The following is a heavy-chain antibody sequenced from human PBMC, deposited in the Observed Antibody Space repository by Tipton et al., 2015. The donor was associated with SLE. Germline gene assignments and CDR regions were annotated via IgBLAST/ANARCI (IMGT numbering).Heavy chain of an antibody. V-gene: IGHV4-4*02. CDR1: GGSITSSHW. Sequence: GLVKPSGTLSLTCGVSGGSITSSHWWTWVRQPPGKGMEWIGEVYHSGSTNYNTSLESRVTISVEKTENQFSLKLKSVTAADTAVYYCARKDFGLQDPWDYWGQGALVTVSS. J-gene: IGHJ4*02. CDR3: ARKDFGLQDPWDY. D-gene: IGHD3/OR15-3a*01. CDR2: VYHSGST.